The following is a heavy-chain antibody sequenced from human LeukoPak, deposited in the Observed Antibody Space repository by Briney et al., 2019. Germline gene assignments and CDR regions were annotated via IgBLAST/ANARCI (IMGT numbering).Heavy chain of an antibody. CDR1: GDSISSSSYY. V-gene: IGHV4-39*01. J-gene: IGHJ4*02. CDR3: ARSGYSSGWTFDY. D-gene: IGHD6-19*01. Sequence: SETLSLTCTVSGDSISSSSYYWGWIRQPPGKGLEWIGSIYYTGITYYNPSLKSRVTISLDTSKNQFSLKLSSVTAADTAVYYCARSGYSSGWTFDYWGQGTLVTVSS. CDR2: IYYTGIT.